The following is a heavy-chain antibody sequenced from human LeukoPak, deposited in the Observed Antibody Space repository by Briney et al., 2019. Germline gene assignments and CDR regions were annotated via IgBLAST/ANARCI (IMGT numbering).Heavy chain of an antibody. CDR1: GGFFSGYY. V-gene: IGHV4-34*01. Sequence: PSETLSLTCAVYGGFFSGYYWSWIRQPPGKGLEWIGDITHSGSTNYNPSLKSRVTISVDPSKNQLALKLSSVTAADTAVYCCARLPRPSYYYERSGYSCDKWSQGTLVTVSS. D-gene: IGHD3-22*01. CDR3: ARLPRPSYYYERSGYSCDK. CDR2: ITHSGST. J-gene: IGHJ4*02.